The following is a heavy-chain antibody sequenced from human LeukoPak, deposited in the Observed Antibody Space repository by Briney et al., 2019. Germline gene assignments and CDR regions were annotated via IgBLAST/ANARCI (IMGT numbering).Heavy chain of an antibody. J-gene: IGHJ6*04. CDR3: ARGGVLLRYCSRGSCYPARYYYGMDV. CDR2: IYYSGST. Sequence: SETLSLTCTVSGGSISSYYWSWIRQPPGKGLEWIGYIYYSGSTNYKPSLKSRVTISVDTSKNQFSLKLSSVTAADTAVYYCARGGVLLRYCSRGSCYPARYYYGMDVWGEGATVTLSS. V-gene: IGHV4-59*08. CDR1: GGSISSYY. D-gene: IGHD2-15*01.